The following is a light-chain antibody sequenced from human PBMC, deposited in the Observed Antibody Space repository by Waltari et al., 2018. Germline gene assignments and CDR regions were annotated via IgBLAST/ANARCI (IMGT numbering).Light chain of an antibody. Sequence: QSVLTQPPSVSGAPGQRVTISCTGSSSNIGYPYNVHWYQQVPGRAPKLLIYDDSHRPSGVPDRFSGSKSGTSASLAITGLQAEDEAEYFCQSYDSGLNGLFFGGGTKVTVL. V-gene: IGLV1-40*01. CDR3: QSYDSGLNGLF. CDR1: SSNIGYPYN. J-gene: IGLJ2*01. CDR2: DDS.